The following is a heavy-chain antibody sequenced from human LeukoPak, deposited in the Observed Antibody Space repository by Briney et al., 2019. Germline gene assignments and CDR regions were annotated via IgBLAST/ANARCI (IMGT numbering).Heavy chain of an antibody. Sequence: GGSLRLSCAASGFTFSSYAMSWVRQAPGKGLEWVSAISGSGGSTYYADSVKGRFAISRDNSKNTLYLQMNSLRAEDTAVYYCAKDPGSGYYYRSNYYYGMDVWGQGTTVTVSS. CDR3: AKDPGSGYYYRSNYYYGMDV. V-gene: IGHV3-23*01. CDR2: ISGSGGST. CDR1: GFTFSSYA. J-gene: IGHJ6*02. D-gene: IGHD3-22*01.